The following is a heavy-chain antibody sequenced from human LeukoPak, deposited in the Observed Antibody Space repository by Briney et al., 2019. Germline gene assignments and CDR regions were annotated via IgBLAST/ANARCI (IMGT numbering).Heavy chain of an antibody. V-gene: IGHV1-2*02. CDR1: GYTFTGYY. CDR2: INPNSGGT. J-gene: IGHJ4*02. D-gene: IGHD3-3*01. CDR3: AREGTIFGVVKIDY. Sequence: ASVKVSCKASGYTFTGYYMHWVRQAPGQGLEWMGWINPNSGGTNYAQKFQGRVTMTRDTSISTAYMELSRLRSDDTAVYYCAREGTIFGVVKIDYWGQGTLVTVSS.